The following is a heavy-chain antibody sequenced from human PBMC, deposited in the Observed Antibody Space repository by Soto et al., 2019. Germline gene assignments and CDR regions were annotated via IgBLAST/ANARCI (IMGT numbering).Heavy chain of an antibody. V-gene: IGHV3-30*18. J-gene: IGHJ6*02. CDR2: MSYDGSKI. CDR3: AKDRDPYYYYYLMDV. CDR1: GFALDTYG. Sequence: LRLSCEASGFALDTYGMHWIRQCAGQGLEWVATMSYDGSKIYYRDSVRGRFSISRDDSKRTLYLQMNSLRAEDTAVYYCAKDRDPYYYYYLMDVWGQGTTVTVSS.